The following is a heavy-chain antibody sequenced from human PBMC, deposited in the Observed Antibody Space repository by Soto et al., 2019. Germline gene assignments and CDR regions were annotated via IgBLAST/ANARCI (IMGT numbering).Heavy chain of an antibody. Sequence: QVQLMESGGGVVQPGRSLRLSCAASGFTFSSYAMHWVRQAPGKGLEWVAVISYDGSNKYYADSVKGRFTISRDNSKNTLYLQMNSLRAEDTAVYYCARAWGVYYYYYGMDVWGQGTTVTVSS. CDR2: ISYDGSNK. V-gene: IGHV3-30-3*01. CDR3: ARAWGVYYYYYGMDV. J-gene: IGHJ6*02. CDR1: GFTFSSYA. D-gene: IGHD7-27*01.